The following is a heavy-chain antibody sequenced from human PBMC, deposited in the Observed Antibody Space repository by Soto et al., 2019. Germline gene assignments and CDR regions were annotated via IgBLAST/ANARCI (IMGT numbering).Heavy chain of an antibody. V-gene: IGHV1-18*01. Sequence: QVHLVQSGAEVKKPGASVKVSCKASGYTFTNYGITWVRQAPGQGLEWMGWISAYNGNTNYAQKLHGRVTMTTDTSTSTAYMELRSLRSDDTAVYYCARVSVVITLFRPYYVMDVWGQGTTVTVSS. D-gene: IGHD3-22*01. CDR3: ARVSVVITLFRPYYVMDV. CDR1: GYTFTNYG. J-gene: IGHJ6*02. CDR2: ISAYNGNT.